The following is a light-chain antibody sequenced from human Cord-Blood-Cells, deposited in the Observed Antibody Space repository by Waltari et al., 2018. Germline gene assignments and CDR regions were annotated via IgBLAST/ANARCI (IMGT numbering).Light chain of an antibody. CDR2: DAS. Sequence: DIQMTQSPFSLSASVGDRVTLTCQASQDISNYLNWYQQKPGKAPKLLIYDASNLETGVPSRFSGSGSGTDFTFTISSLQPEDIATYYCQQYDNLPWTFGQGTKVEIK. CDR3: QQYDNLPWT. J-gene: IGKJ1*01. CDR1: QDISNY. V-gene: IGKV1-33*01.